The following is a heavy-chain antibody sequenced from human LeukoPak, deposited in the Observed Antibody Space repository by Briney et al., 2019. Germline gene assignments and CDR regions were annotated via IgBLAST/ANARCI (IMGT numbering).Heavy chain of an antibody. CDR2: IWYDGSNK. V-gene: IGHV3-30*19. CDR1: GFTFSSYG. J-gene: IGHJ4*02. D-gene: IGHD3-16*01. Sequence: PGRSLRLSCAASGFTFSSYGMHWVRQAPGKGLEWVAVIWYDGSNKYYADSVKGRFTISRDNSKNTLYLQMNSLRAEDTAVYYCATSLGGTSRLGYFDYWGQGTLVTVSS. CDR3: ATSLGGTSRLGYFDY.